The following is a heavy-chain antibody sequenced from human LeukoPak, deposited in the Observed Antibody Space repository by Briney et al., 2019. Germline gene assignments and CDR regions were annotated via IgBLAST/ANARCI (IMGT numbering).Heavy chain of an antibody. CDR2: ISSNGGST. CDR1: GFTFSSYA. CDR3: ARDRTLGSCSSGGSCYVMNV. D-gene: IGHD2-15*01. Sequence: GGSLRLSCAASGFTFSSYAMHWVRQAPGKGLEYVSAISSNGGSTYYAKSVKGRFNISRDNSKNTLHLQMGSLRAEDMAEYYCARDRTLGSCSSGGSCYVMNVWGKGTTVTVSS. J-gene: IGHJ6*04. V-gene: IGHV3-64*01.